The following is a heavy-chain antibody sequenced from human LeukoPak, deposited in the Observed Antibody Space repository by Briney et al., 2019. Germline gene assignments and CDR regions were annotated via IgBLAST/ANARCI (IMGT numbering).Heavy chain of an antibody. J-gene: IGHJ4*02. CDR1: GGSISSSSYY. D-gene: IGHD6-13*01. CDR3: ARGGGGGSSWYTIDY. Sequence: PSETLSLNCTVSGGSISSSSYYWGWIRQPPGKGLGWIGSIYYSGSTNYNPSLNTRVTITVDSSKNHFSLKLSSVTAADTAVYYCARGGGGGSSWYTIDYWGQGTLVTVSS. V-gene: IGHV4-39*07. CDR2: IYYSGST.